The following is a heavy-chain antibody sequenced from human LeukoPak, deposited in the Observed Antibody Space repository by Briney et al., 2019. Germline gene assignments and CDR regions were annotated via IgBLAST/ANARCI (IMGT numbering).Heavy chain of an antibody. CDR1: GYTFTSYD. V-gene: IGHV1-8*01. J-gene: IGHJ4*02. CDR2: MNPNSGNT. Sequence: ASVKVSCKASGYTFTSYDINWVRQATGQGLEWMGWMNPNSGNTGYAQKFQGRVTMTRNTSISTAYMELSSLRSEDTAVYYCAREIYSWDGYSYGFDYWGQGTLVTVSS. D-gene: IGHD5-18*01. CDR3: AREIYSWDGYSYGFDY.